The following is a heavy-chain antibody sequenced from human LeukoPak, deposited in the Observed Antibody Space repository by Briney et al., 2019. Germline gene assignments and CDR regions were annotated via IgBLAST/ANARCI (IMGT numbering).Heavy chain of an antibody. CDR3: ARGPYPDY. V-gene: IGHV3-74*01. CDR1: GFTFSDHW. J-gene: IGHJ4*02. Sequence: PGGSLRLPCAASGFTFSDHWMHWVRQVPGKGLVWVSRLNPDGTVSTYADSVKGRFTISRDNAKNTLYLQMNSLRAEDTAVYYCARGPYPDYWGQGTLVTVSS. CDR2: LNPDGTVS.